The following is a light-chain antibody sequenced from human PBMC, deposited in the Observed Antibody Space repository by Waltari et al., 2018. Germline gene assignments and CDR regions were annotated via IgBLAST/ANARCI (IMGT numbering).Light chain of an antibody. CDR2: DAS. V-gene: IGKV3-20*01. Sequence: EIMLTQSPGTLSLSPEERATLSCRASRSISKYLAWYQQKPGQAPRLLIYDASIRATVIPDRFSGSGYGTDFSLTISRLEPEDYAVYYCQKYGSLPATFGRGTKVEIK. CDR3: QKYGSLPAT. J-gene: IGKJ1*01. CDR1: RSISKY.